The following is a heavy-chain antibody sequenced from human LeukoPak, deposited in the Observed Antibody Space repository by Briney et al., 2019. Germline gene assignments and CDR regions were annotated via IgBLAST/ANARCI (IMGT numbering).Heavy chain of an antibody. Sequence: TSETLSLTCTVSGGSISSYYWSWIRQPAGKGLEWIGRIYISGSGSTNYNPSLKSRVTMSVDTSKNQFSLKLSSVTAADTAVYYCARFEMGGYGDYRTGYFDLWGRGTLVTVSS. D-gene: IGHD4-17*01. V-gene: IGHV4-4*07. CDR1: GGSISSYY. CDR2: IYISGSGST. J-gene: IGHJ2*01. CDR3: ARFEMGGYGDYRTGYFDL.